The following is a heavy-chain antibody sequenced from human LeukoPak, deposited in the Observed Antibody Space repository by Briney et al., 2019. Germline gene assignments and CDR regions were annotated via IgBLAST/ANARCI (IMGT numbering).Heavy chain of an antibody. J-gene: IGHJ4*02. V-gene: IGHV4-59*01. CDR1: GGSISSYY. D-gene: IGHD6-13*01. CDR3: ARASSWYNFDY. CDR2: IYYSGST. Sequence: SGTLSLTCTVSGGSISSYYWSWIRQPPGKGLEWIGYIYYSGSTNYNPSLKSRVTISVDTSKNQFSLKLSSVTAADTAVYYCARASSWYNFDYWGQGTLVTVSS.